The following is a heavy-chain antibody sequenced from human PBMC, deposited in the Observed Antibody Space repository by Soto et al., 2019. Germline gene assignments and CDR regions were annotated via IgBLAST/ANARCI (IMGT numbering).Heavy chain of an antibody. D-gene: IGHD6-19*01. CDR3: AKSRSAVAAYWYFHI. CDR1: GFTFSNYA. Sequence: EEQLLESGGGLVQPGGSLRLSCSASGFTFSNYALNWVRQAPGKGLEWVSGISGSASGTYYTDSVQGRFTISRDNSKNTLYLQMNNLRAEDTALYYCAKSRSAVAAYWYFHIWGRGTLVTVSS. J-gene: IGHJ2*01. CDR2: ISGSASGT. V-gene: IGHV3-23*01.